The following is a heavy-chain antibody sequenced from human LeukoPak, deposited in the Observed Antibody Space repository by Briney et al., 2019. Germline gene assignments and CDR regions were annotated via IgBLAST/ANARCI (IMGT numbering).Heavy chain of an antibody. CDR3: AAITMVRGVGFDY. V-gene: IGHV3-48*04. CDR1: GFTFSSYS. D-gene: IGHD3-10*01. CDR2: ISSSGSTI. J-gene: IGHJ4*02. Sequence: GGSLRLSCAASGFTFSSYSMNWVRQAPGKGLEWVSYISSSGSTIYYADSVKGRFTISRDNAKNSLYLQMDSLRAEDTAVYYCAAITMVRGVGFDYWGQGTLVTVSS.